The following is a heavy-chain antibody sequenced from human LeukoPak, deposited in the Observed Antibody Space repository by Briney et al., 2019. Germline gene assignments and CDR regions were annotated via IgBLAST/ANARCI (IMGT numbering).Heavy chain of an antibody. D-gene: IGHD3-16*02. CDR2: ISGSGGST. V-gene: IGHV3-23*01. J-gene: IGHJ3*02. Sequence: GGSLRLSCAASGFTFSSYAMTWVRQAPGKGLEWVSGISGSGGSTYYADSVKGRFTISRDNSKNTLYLQMNSLRAEDTAVYYCAKERRGENVWGSYRDAFDMWGQGTMVTVSS. CDR1: GFTFSSYA. CDR3: AKERRGENVWGSYRDAFDM.